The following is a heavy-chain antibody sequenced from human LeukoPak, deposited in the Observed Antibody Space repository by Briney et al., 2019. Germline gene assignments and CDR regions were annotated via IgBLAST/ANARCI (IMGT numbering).Heavy chain of an antibody. D-gene: IGHD2-2*02. CDR2: INPNSGGT. J-gene: IGHJ5*02. CDR3: ARERRGYCSSTSCYMGWFDP. CDR1: GYTFTGYY. V-gene: IGHV1-2*02. Sequence: ASVKVSCKASGYTFTGYYMHWVRQAPGQGLEWMGWINPNSGGTNYAQKFQGRVTMTRDTSISTAYMELSRLRSGDTAVYYCARERRGYCSSTSCYMGWFDPWGRGTLVTVSS.